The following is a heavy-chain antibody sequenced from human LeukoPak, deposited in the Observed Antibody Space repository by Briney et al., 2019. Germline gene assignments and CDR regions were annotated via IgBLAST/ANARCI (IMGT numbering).Heavy chain of an antibody. CDR3: ARWYYYDSSGAVDY. J-gene: IGHJ4*02. D-gene: IGHD3-22*01. CDR1: GGSISSYY. Sequence: PSETLSLTCTVSGGSISSYYWGWIRQPPGKGLEWIGYIYYTGSTNYNPSLKSRVTISVDTSKNQFSLKLSSVTAADTAVYYCARWYYYDSSGAVDYWGQGTLVTVSS. CDR2: IYYTGST. V-gene: IGHV4-59*01.